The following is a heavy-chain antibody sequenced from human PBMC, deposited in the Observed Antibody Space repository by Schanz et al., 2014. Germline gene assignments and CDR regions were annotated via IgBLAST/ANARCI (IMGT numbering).Heavy chain of an antibody. J-gene: IGHJ4*02. D-gene: IGHD6-25*01. CDR3: AKVRYSSGWRGDYFDE. V-gene: IGHV3-23*01. CDR2: ISGDHRNT. Sequence: EMQLLESGGGLIQPGGSLRLSCAASGFTFSTHAMSWVRQAPGKGLEWVSSISGDHRNTFYADSVKGRFTISRDNSKNTLYLQMNSLRAEDTAVYYCAKVRYSSGWRGDYFDEWGQGTLLTVSS. CDR1: GFTFSTHA.